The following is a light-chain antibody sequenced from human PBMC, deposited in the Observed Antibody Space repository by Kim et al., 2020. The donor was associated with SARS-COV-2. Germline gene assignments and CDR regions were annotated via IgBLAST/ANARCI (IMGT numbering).Light chain of an antibody. CDR2: AAS. CDR3: QQSYSTEYT. J-gene: IGKJ2*01. V-gene: IGKV1-39*01. Sequence: DIQMTQSPSSLSASVGDRVTITCRESQSISSYLNWYQQKPGKAPKLLIYAASSLQSGVPSRFSGSGSGTDFTLTISSLQPEDFATYYCQQSYSTEYTFGQGTKLEI. CDR1: QSISSY.